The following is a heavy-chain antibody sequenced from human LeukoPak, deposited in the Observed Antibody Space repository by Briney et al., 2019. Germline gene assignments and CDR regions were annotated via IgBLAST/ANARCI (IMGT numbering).Heavy chain of an antibody. CDR2: IGSSSSSYI. Sequence: PGGSLRLSCAAPGFTFSRNSMNWVRQAPGKGLEWVSSIGSSSSSYIYYGDSVKGRFTISRDNAKNSLYLQMNSLRAEDTAVYYCARGLYGEDAFDIWGQGTMVTVSS. CDR3: ARGLYGEDAFDI. CDR1: GFTFSRNS. J-gene: IGHJ3*02. D-gene: IGHD3-10*01. V-gene: IGHV3-21*01.